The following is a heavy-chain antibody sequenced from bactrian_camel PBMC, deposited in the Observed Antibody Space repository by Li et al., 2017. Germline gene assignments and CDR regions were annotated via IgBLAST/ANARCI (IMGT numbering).Heavy chain of an antibody. CDR1: GYTISSNC. J-gene: IGHJ4*01. CDR2: IDSDAFT. D-gene: IGHD2*01. CDR3: AADSQMTPDMWLLRHNIKTLRF. V-gene: IGHV3S53*01. Sequence: HVQLVESGGGSVQAGGSLKLSCAASGYTISSNCMGWFRRAPGKERVRVAGIDSDAFTRYADAVKGRFTISKDHAKNTLYLQMNSLKPEDTAMYYCAADSQMTPDMWLLRHNIKTLRFRGQGTQVTVS.